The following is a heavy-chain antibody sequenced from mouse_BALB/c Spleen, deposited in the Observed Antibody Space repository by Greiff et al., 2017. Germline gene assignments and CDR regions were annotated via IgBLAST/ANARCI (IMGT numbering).Heavy chain of an antibody. J-gene: IGHJ3*01. CDR2: IDPETGGT. V-gene: IGHV1-15*01. CDR3: TRSYYGPWFAY. D-gene: IGHD1-2*01. CDR1: GYTFTDYE. Sequence: VQGVESGAELVRPGASVTLSCKASGYTFTDYEMHWVKQTPVHGLEWIGAIDPETGGTAYNQKFKGKATLTADKSSSTAYMELRSLTSEDSAVYYCTRSYYGPWFAYWGQGTLVTVSA.